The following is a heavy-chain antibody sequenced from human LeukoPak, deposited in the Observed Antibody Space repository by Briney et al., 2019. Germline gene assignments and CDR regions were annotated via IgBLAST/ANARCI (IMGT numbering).Heavy chain of an antibody. CDR1: GFTFSSYG. CDR2: IWYDGSNK. Sequence: TGGSLRLSCAASGFTFSSYGMHWVRQAPGKGLEWVAVIWYDGSNKYYADSVKGRFTISRDNSKNMLYLQMNSLRAEDTAVYYCARDQYSSGWYFDYWGQGTLVTVSS. CDR3: ARDQYSSGWYFDY. V-gene: IGHV3-33*01. D-gene: IGHD6-19*01. J-gene: IGHJ4*02.